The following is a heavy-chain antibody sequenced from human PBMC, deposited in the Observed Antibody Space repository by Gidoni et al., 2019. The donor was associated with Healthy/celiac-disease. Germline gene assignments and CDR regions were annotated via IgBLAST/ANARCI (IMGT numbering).Heavy chain of an antibody. CDR1: GGSISSSSYY. V-gene: IGHV4-39*01. J-gene: IGHJ5*02. D-gene: IGHD1-7*01. CDR2: IYYSGST. CDR3: ARWGKGWNSWVWFDP. Sequence: QLQLQESGPGLVKPSETLSLTCTVSGGSISSSSYYWGWIRQPPGKGLEWIGSIYYSGSTYYNPSLKSRVTISVDTSKNQFSLKLSSVTAADTAVYYCARWGKGWNSWVWFDPWGQGTLVTVSS.